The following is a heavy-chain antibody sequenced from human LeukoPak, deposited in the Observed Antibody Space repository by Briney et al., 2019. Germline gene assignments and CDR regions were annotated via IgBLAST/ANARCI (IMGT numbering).Heavy chain of an antibody. CDR1: GYTFTSYD. J-gene: IGHJ5*02. D-gene: IGHD2-15*01. V-gene: IGHV1-8*01. Sequence: ASVKVSCKASGYTFTSYDINWVRQATGQGLEWMGWMNPNSGNTGYAQKFQGRVTMTRNTSISTAYMELSSLRSEDTAVYYCASGYCSGGSCYDWFDPWGQGTLVTVSS. CDR2: MNPNSGNT. CDR3: ASGYCSGGSCYDWFDP.